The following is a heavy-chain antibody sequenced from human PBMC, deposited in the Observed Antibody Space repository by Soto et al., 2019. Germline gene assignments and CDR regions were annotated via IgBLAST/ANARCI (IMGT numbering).Heavy chain of an antibody. J-gene: IGHJ4*02. V-gene: IGHV4-34*01. Sequence: SETLSLTCAVYGGSFSGYYWSWIRQPPGKGLEWIGEINRSGSTNYNPSLKSRVTISVDTSKNQFSLKLSSVTAADTAVYYCARGVYYGSGSLGYWGQGTLVTVSS. CDR2: INRSGST. CDR3: ARGVYYGSGSLGY. CDR1: GGSFSGYY. D-gene: IGHD3-10*01.